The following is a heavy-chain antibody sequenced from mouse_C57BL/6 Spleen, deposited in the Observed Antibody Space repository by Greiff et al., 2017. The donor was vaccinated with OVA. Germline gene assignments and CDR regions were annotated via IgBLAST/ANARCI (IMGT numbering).Heavy chain of an antibody. Sequence: QVQLQQSGAELVRPGASVKMSCKASGYTFTSYNMPWVKQTPRQGLEWIGAIYPGTGDTSYNQKFKGKATLTVDKSSSTASMQLSSLTSEDSAVYCCARHYYGSPYFDYWGQSTTRTVSS. CDR1: GYTFTSYN. CDR3: ARHYYGSPYFDY. CDR2: IYPGTGDT. J-gene: IGHJ2*01. D-gene: IGHD1-1*01. V-gene: IGHV1-12*01.